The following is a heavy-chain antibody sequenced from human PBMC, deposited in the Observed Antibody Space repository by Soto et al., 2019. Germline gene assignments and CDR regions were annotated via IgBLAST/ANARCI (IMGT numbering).Heavy chain of an antibody. D-gene: IGHD6-19*01. J-gene: IGHJ4*02. Sequence: EVQLLESGGGLVQPGGSLRLSCAASGFTFSSYAMSWVRQAPGKGLEWVSDISGSGGSTYYADSVKGRFTISRDNSKNTLNLQKNSLRAEDTAVYYCAKGGGAGVPHLGYWGQGTLVTVSS. CDR3: AKGGGAGVPHLGY. V-gene: IGHV3-23*01. CDR1: GFTFSSYA. CDR2: ISGSGGST.